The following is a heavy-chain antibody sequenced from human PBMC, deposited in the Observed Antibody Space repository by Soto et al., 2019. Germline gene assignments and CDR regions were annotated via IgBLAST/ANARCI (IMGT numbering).Heavy chain of an antibody. CDR1: GYSFTSYW. D-gene: IGHD3-22*01. CDR2: IYPGDSDT. CDR3: ARPYYDSSGYFGYFGY. J-gene: IGHJ4*02. V-gene: IGHV5-51*01. Sequence: PGESLKISCKGSGYSFTSYWIGWVRQMPGKGLEWMGIIYPGDSDTRYSPSFQGQVTISADKSISTAYLQWSSLKASDTAMYYCARPYYDSSGYFGYFGYWGQGTLVTVSS.